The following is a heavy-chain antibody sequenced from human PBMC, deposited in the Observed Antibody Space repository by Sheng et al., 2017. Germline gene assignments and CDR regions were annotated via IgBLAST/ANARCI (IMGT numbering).Heavy chain of an antibody. J-gene: IGHJ4*02. D-gene: IGHD6-6*01. Sequence: QVQLQESGPGLMKPSETLSLTYTVSGGSISSYYWSWIRQPAGKGLEWIGRIYTSGSTNYNPSLKSRVTMSVDTSKNQFSLKLSSATAADTAVYYCARDYSSSSGRCLDYWGRGTLGHRLL. CDR3: ARDYSSSSGRCLDY. CDR2: IYTSGST. CDR1: GGSISSYY. V-gene: IGHV4-4*07.